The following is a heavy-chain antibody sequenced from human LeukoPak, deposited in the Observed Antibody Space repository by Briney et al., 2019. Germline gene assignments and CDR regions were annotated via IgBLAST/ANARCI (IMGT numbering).Heavy chain of an antibody. CDR3: ARDSRRGYSYGQIDY. Sequence: GASVKVSCKASGYTFTSYGISWVRQAPGQGLEWMRWISAYNGNTNYAQKLQGRVTMTTDTSTSTAYMELRSLRSDDTAVYYCARDSRRGYSYGQIDYWGQGTLVTVSS. CDR2: ISAYNGNT. CDR1: GYTFTSYG. J-gene: IGHJ4*02. V-gene: IGHV1-18*01. D-gene: IGHD5-18*01.